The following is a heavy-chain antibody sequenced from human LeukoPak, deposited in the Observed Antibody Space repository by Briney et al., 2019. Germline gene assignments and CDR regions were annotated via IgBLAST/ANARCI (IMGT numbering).Heavy chain of an antibody. J-gene: IGHJ4*02. CDR3: ARHVDTPLATRRYYFDH. CDR1: GGSISSYY. Sequence: KSSETLSLTCTVSGGSISSYYWSWIRQPPGKRLEWIGYIFYRGSTSYNPSLKSRLTISVDTSKSLFSLKLSSVTAADTAVYYCARHVDTPLATRRYYFDHWGQGTLVTVSS. D-gene: IGHD5-18*01. V-gene: IGHV4-59*08. CDR2: IFYRGST.